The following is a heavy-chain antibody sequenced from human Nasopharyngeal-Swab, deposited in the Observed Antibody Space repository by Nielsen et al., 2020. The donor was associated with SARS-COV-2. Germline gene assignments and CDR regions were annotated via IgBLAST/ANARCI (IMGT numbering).Heavy chain of an antibody. CDR1: GYTFTSYY. CDR3: AKCYFEGIPAPPRRWLDY. Sequence: ASVKVSCKASGYTFTSYYINWVRQAPGQGLEWMGRINPNSGGTNYAQKFQGRVTMTRDTSISTAYMELSRLRSDDTAVYYCAKCYFEGIPAPPRRWLDYWGQGTLVTVSS. CDR2: INPNSGGT. V-gene: IGHV1-2*06. D-gene: IGHD3-9*01. J-gene: IGHJ4*02.